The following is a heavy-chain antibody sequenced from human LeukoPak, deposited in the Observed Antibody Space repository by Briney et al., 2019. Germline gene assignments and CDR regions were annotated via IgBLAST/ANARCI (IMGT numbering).Heavy chain of an antibody. CDR2: INHSGST. D-gene: IGHD3-3*01. CDR1: GGSFSGYY. CDR3: ARENLGVAGYDY. Sequence: SETLSLTCAVYGGSFSGYYWSWIRQPPGKGLEWIGEINHSGSTNYNPSLKSRVTISVDTSKNQFSLKLSSVAAADTAVYYCARENLGVAGYDYWGQGTLVTVSS. J-gene: IGHJ4*02. V-gene: IGHV4-34*09.